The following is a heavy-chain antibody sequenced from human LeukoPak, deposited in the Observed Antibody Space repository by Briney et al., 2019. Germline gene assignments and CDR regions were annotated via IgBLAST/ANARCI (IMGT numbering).Heavy chain of an antibody. CDR1: GRSISRFY. V-gene: IGHV4-59*08. J-gene: IGHJ4*02. CDR3: ARHERESSGWKYFDY. Sequence: PSDPLTLLCTVSGRSISRFYWSWIRQPPEKALEWIGYIYYSRSNNYYPSLKSRVTISVDTSKNQFPLKLSSVTAADTAVYYCARHERESSGWKYFDYWGQGTLVTVSS. D-gene: IGHD6-19*01. CDR2: IYYSRSN.